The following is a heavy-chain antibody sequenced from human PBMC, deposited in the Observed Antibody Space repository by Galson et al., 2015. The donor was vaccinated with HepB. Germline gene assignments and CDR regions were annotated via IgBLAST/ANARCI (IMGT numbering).Heavy chain of an antibody. CDR2: ISSGSNI. Sequence: SLRLSCAASGFKFSSYNMHWVRQAPGKGLEWVSYISSGSNIYYADSVGGRFTISRDNAKNLLFLQMNSLRVDDTAVYYCASGGLTVKGFGESFLNWFDPWGQGILVTASS. V-gene: IGHV3-21*01. CDR1: GFKFSSYN. D-gene: IGHD3-10*01. CDR3: ASGGLTVKGFGESFLNWFDP. J-gene: IGHJ5*02.